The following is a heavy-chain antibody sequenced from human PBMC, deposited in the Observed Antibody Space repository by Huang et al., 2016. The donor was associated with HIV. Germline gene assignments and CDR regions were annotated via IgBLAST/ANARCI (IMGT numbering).Heavy chain of an antibody. D-gene: IGHD5-18*01. CDR2: IIPIFGTT. CDR1: EGTFSSYS. J-gene: IGHJ4*02. CDR3: ARAALVNNQYFDY. Sequence: VQLIQSGAEVKKTGSSVRVSCRASEGTFSSYSIGWMRQAPGQGLEWIGGIIPIFGTTTYAQNFQGRVSIATDESTSTAYMDLNSLRSEDTAVYYCARAALVNNQYFDYWGQGTLVTVSS. V-gene: IGHV1-69*05.